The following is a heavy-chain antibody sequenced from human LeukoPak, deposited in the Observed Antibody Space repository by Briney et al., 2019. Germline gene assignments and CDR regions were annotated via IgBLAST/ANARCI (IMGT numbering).Heavy chain of an antibody. CDR2: INTDGSST. CDR1: GFTFSTYW. J-gene: IGHJ4*02. V-gene: IGHV3-74*01. CDR3: ASVWLFGY. D-gene: IGHD2-8*01. Sequence: SLSLSCAASGFTFSTYWMRWVRQAPGKGLMWVSRINTDGSSTNYADSVKGRFTISRDNAKNTLYLQMNSLRAEDTAVYYCASVWLFGYWGQGTLVTVSS.